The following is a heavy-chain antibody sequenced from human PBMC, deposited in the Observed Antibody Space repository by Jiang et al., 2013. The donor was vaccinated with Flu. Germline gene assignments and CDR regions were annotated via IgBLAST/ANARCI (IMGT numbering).Heavy chain of an antibody. CDR3: ARVVGERGYSSGSLDY. CDR1: GGTFSSYA. J-gene: IGHJ4*02. Sequence: SGAEVKKPGSSVKVSCKASGGTFSSYAISWVRQAPGQGLEWMGGIIPIFGTANYAQKFQGRVTITADESTSTAYMELSSLRSEDTAVYYCARVVGERGYSSGSLDYWGQGTLVTVSS. V-gene: IGHV1-69*01. CDR2: IIPIFGTA. D-gene: IGHD6-19*01.